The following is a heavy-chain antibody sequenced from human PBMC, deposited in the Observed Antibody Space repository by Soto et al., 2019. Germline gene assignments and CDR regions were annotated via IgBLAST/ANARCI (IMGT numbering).Heavy chain of an antibody. J-gene: IGHJ4*02. V-gene: IGHV1-2*04. D-gene: IGHD1-26*01. CDR2: INPDSGGT. Sequence: GASVKVSCKASGYSFSDHYIHWVRQAPGPGLEWMGWINPDSGGTNYAQKFQDWVIMTSDSSINTVYMELSGLRSDDIAVYYCARNGGGSGSYYSIDVWGPGTLVTVSS. CDR3: ARNGGGSGSYYSIDV. CDR1: GYSFSDHY.